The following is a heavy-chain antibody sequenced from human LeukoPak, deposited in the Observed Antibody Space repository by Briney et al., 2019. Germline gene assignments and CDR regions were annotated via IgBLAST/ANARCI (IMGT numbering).Heavy chain of an antibody. CDR3: AKDRNYVGTLDY. Sequence: GGSLRLSCAASGFTFSSYGMHWVRQAPGKGLEWVAFISYDGRNKFYADSVKGRFTISRDNSNSTLYLQMNSLRADDTAVYYCAKDRNYVGTLDYWGQGTLVTVSS. CDR1: GFTFSSYG. CDR2: ISYDGRNK. V-gene: IGHV3-30*18. J-gene: IGHJ4*02. D-gene: IGHD3-10*02.